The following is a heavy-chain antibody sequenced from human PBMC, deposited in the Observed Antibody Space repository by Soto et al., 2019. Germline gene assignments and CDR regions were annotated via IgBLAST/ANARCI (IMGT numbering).Heavy chain of an antibody. J-gene: IGHJ4*02. V-gene: IGHV4-59*01. D-gene: IGHD2-2*01. CDR3: ARGNDDSRTRCYWFDD. CDR1: GGSISDYY. Sequence: SETLSLTCAVSGGSISDYYRSWIRQPPGKGLEWIGYIYYSGSTNYNPSLKSRVTISVDTSKNQFSLNLNSVTAADTALYYCARGNDDSRTRCYWFDDWGKGNPVTVDS. CDR2: IYYSGST.